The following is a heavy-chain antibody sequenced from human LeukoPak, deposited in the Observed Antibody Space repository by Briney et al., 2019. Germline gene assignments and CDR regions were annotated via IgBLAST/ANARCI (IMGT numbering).Heavy chain of an antibody. CDR1: GGSFSGYY. V-gene: IGHV4-34*01. J-gene: IGHJ2*01. Sequence: SETLSLTCAVYGGSFSGYYWSCIRQPPGKGLEWIGEINHSGSTNYNPSLKSRVTISVDTSKNQFSLKLSSVTAADTAVYYCARGSWYFDLWGRGTLVTVSS. CDR3: ARGSWYFDL. CDR2: INHSGST.